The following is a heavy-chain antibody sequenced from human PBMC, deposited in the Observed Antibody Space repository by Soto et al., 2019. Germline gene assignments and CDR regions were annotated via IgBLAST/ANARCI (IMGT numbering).Heavy chain of an antibody. V-gene: IGHV1-8*01. CDR2: MNPNSGNT. D-gene: IGHD3-3*01. CDR1: GYTFTSYD. Sequence: ASVKVSCKASGYTFTSYDINWVRQATGQGLEWMGWMNPNSGNTGYAQKFQGRVTMTRNTSISTAYMELSSLRSEDTAVYYCARGGLRGITIFGVAAYYFDYWGQGTLVTVSS. J-gene: IGHJ4*02. CDR3: ARGGLRGITIFGVAAYYFDY.